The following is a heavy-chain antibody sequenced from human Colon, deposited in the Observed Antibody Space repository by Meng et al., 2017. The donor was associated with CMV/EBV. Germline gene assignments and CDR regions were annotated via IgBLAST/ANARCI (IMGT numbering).Heavy chain of an antibody. CDR3: ARVSYSSIGF. CDR1: GFPFSDYY. Sequence: LSWAASGFPFSDYYLSWIRQAPGKGLEWISYISGSGSTIYHADSVKGRFTISRDNAKNSLYLQMNSLRAEDTAVYYCARVSYSSIGFWGQGTLVTVSS. V-gene: IGHV3-11*01. J-gene: IGHJ4*02. CDR2: ISGSGSTI. D-gene: IGHD6-13*01.